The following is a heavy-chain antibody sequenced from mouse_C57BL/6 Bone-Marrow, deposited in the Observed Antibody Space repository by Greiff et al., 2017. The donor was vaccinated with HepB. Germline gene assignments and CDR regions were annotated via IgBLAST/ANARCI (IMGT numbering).Heavy chain of an antibody. J-gene: IGHJ3*01. CDR3: ARNRQLRLRFAY. CDR1: GYTFTSYW. V-gene: IGHV1-64*01. Sequence: QVQLQQPGAELVKPGASVKLSCKASGYTFTSYWMHWVKQRPGQGLEWIGMIHPNSGSTNYNEKFKSKATLTVDKSSSTAYMQLSSLTSEDSAVYDCARNRQLRLRFAYWGRGTLVTVSA. D-gene: IGHD3-2*02. CDR2: IHPNSGST.